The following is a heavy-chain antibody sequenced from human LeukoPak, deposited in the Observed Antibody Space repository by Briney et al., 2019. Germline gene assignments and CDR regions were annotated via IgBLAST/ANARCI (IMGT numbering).Heavy chain of an antibody. D-gene: IGHD2-15*01. Sequence: SETLSLTCTVSGYSISSGYYWGWIRQPPGKGLEWTGSIDHSGSTYYNPSLKSRITISVDTSKNQFSLKLSSVTAADTAIYYCARRAGEYSHPYDYWGQGTLVTVSS. J-gene: IGHJ4*02. CDR1: GYSISSGYY. CDR3: ARRAGEYSHPYDY. V-gene: IGHV4-38-2*02. CDR2: IDHSGST.